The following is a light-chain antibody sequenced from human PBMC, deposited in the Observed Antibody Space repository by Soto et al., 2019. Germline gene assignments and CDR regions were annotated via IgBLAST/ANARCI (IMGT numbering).Light chain of an antibody. J-gene: IGKJ1*01. CDR3: QQYNNWPLT. V-gene: IGKV3-15*01. Sequence: ETVMTQSPVTPSVSPGDRATLSCWASQSVSSNLAWYQQKPGQAPRLLIYGASTRATGIPVRFSGSGSGTEFTLTISRLQSEDFAVYHCQQYNNWPLTFGQGTKVDTK. CDR2: GAS. CDR1: QSVSSN.